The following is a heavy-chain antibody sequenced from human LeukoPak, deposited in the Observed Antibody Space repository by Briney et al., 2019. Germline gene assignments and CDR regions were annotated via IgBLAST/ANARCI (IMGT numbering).Heavy chain of an antibody. V-gene: IGHV3-21*01. J-gene: IGHJ4*02. CDR3: ARDYGGSSPFDY. D-gene: IGHD4-23*01. CDR2: ISSSSSYI. CDR1: GFTFSSYS. Sequence: GGSVRLSCAASGFTFSSYSTNWVRQAPGKGLEWVSSISSSSSYIYYADSVKGRFTISRDNAKNSLYLQMNSLRAEDTAVYYCARDYGGSSPFDYWGQGTLVTVSS.